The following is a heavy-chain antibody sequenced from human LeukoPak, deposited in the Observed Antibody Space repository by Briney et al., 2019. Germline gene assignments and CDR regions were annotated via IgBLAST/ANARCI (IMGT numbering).Heavy chain of an antibody. J-gene: IGHJ4*02. V-gene: IGHV5-51*01. Sequence: LGESLKISCKGFGYSFTSYWIGWVRQVPGKGPEWMGIIYPGDSDTRYSPSFQGQVTISVDRTISTAYLQWSSLKASDTAMYYCARRRYCSGGSCQAVDYWGQGTLVTVSS. D-gene: IGHD2-15*01. CDR2: IYPGDSDT. CDR1: GYSFTSYW. CDR3: ARRRYCSGGSCQAVDY.